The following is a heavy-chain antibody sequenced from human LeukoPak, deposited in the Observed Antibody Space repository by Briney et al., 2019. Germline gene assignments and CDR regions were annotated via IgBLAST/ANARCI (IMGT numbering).Heavy chain of an antibody. CDR2: IYYSGST. D-gene: IGHD5-18*01. Sequence: SETLSLTCTVSGGSISSYYWSWIRQPPGKGLEWIGYIYYSGSTNYNPSLKSRVTISVDTSKNQFSLKLSSVAAADTAVYYCARDRGYSNGPETPATGMDVWGQGTTVTVSS. CDR1: GGSISSYY. CDR3: ARDRGYSNGPETPATGMDV. J-gene: IGHJ6*02. V-gene: IGHV4-59*01.